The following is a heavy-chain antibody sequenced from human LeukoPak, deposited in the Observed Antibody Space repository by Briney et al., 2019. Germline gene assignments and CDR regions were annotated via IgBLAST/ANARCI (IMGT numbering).Heavy chain of an antibody. CDR3: ARGGPPYYDFWSGYYHYYFDY. Sequence: NPGGSLRLSCAASGFTFSDYYMSWIRQAPGKGLEWVSYISSRGSTIYYADSVKGRFTISRDNAKNSLYLQMNSLRAEDTAVYYCARGGPPYYDFWSGYYHYYFDYWGQGTLVTVSS. CDR1: GFTFSDYY. CDR2: ISSRGSTI. J-gene: IGHJ4*02. V-gene: IGHV3-11*04. D-gene: IGHD3-3*01.